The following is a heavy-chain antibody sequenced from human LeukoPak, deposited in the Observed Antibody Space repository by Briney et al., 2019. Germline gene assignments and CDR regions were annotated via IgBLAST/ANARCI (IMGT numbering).Heavy chain of an antibody. J-gene: IGHJ4*02. CDR3: ARGPRYDFWSGYSCPSDY. V-gene: IGHV1-18*01. CDR2: ISAYNGNT. D-gene: IGHD3-3*01. Sequence: WASVKVSCKASGYTFTSYGISWVRQAPGQELEWMGWISAYNGNTNYAQKLQGRVTMTTDTSTSTAYMELRSLRSDDTAVYYCARGPRYDFWSGYSCPSDYWGQGTLVTVSS. CDR1: GYTFTSYG.